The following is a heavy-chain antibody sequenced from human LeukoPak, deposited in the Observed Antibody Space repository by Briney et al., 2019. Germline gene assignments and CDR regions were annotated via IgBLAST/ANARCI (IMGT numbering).Heavy chain of an antibody. CDR3: ATYRQVLLPFES. V-gene: IGHV3-23*01. CDR2: IFPSGGEI. D-gene: IGHD2-8*02. Sequence: GGSLRLSCAASGFTFDDYGMNWVRQAPGKGLEWVSSIFPSGGEIHYADSVRGRFTISRDNSKSTLSLQMNSLRAEDTAIYYCATYRQVLLPFESWGQGTLVTVSS. CDR1: GFTFDDYG. J-gene: IGHJ4*02.